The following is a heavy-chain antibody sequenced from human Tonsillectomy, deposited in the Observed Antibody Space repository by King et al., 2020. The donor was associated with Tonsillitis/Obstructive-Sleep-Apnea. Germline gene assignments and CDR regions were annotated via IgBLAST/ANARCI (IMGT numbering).Heavy chain of an antibody. CDR1: GDSLSSSHW. CDR2: IYHSWTT. Sequence: VQLQESGPGLVKPSGTLSLTCAVSGDSLSSSHWWIWVRQPPGKGLEWIGEIYHSWTTNYHPSLKSRVTISIDKSKNQFSLKLSPVTAADTAVYYCARGGYDSGSYSAYWGQGTLVTVSS. CDR3: ARGGYDSGSYSAY. V-gene: IGHV4-4*02. J-gene: IGHJ4*02. D-gene: IGHD3-10*01.